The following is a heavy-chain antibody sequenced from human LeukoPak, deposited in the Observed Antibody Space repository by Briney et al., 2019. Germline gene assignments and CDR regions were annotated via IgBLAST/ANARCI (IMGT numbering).Heavy chain of an antibody. CDR2: ISGNSGGT. Sequence: ASVKVSCKSSGYTFTGYYIHWVRQAPGQGLEWMGWISGNSGGTNYAQKFQGGVTMTRDTSISTAYMELSRLRSDDTAVYYCARDWGDDSSAYFDYWGQGTLVTVSS. V-gene: IGHV1-2*02. D-gene: IGHD3-22*01. CDR1: GYTFTGYY. J-gene: IGHJ4*02. CDR3: ARDWGDDSSAYFDY.